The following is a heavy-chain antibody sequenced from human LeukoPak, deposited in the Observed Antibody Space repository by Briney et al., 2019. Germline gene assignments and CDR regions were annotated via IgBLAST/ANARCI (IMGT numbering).Heavy chain of an antibody. CDR3: ARDPSRYAFDI. CDR1: GFTFSDYY. J-gene: IGHJ3*02. Sequence: GGSLRLSCVASGFTFSDYYMSWIRQAPGKGLEWVTAIWYDGSQEYYADSVKGRFTISRDTSKNTLYLQMNSLRAEDTAVYYCARDPSRYAFDIWGQGTMVTVSS. CDR2: IWYDGSQE. V-gene: IGHV3-33*08.